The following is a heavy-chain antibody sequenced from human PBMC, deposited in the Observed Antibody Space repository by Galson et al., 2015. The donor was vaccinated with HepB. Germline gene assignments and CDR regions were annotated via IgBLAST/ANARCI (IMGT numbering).Heavy chain of an antibody. CDR1: GYSFTSYW. J-gene: IGHJ6*02. CDR2: IYPGDSDT. V-gene: IGHV5-51*01. CDR3: ARIGIAAAVSFGMDV. Sequence: QSGAEVKKPGESLKISCKGSGYSFTSYWIGWVRQMPGKGLEWMGIIYPGDSDTRYSPSFQGQVTISADKSISTAYLQWSSLKASDTAMYYCARIGIAAAVSFGMDVWGQGTTVTVSS. D-gene: IGHD6-13*01.